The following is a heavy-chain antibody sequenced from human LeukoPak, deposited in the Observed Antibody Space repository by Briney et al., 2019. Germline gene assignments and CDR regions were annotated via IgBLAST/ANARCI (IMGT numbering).Heavy chain of an antibody. CDR3: ARSPRTTYYYGSGSPNWFDP. Sequence: GASVKVSCKASGYTFTSYGISWVRQAPGQGLEWMGWISAYNGNTNYAQKLQGRVTMTTDTSTSTAYMELRSLRSDDTAVYYCARSPRTTYYYGSGSPNWFDPWGQGTLVTVSS. D-gene: IGHD3-10*01. V-gene: IGHV1-18*01. CDR1: GYTFTSYG. J-gene: IGHJ5*02. CDR2: ISAYNGNT.